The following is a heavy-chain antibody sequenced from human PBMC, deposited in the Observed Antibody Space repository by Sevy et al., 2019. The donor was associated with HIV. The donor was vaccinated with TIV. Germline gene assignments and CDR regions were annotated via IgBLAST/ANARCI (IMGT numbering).Heavy chain of an antibody. J-gene: IGHJ4*02. CDR2: ISHDGIDK. V-gene: IGHV3-30*04. Sequence: GGSLRLSCAASGFTFSNYAVHWVRQAPGKGLEWVALISHDGIDKQYADSVKVRFTISRDDSKNTLYLQMSSLRAEDTAVYYCARDLPHLLPWELSRGSDYWGPGTLVTVSS. D-gene: IGHD3-16*02. CDR3: ARDLPHLLPWELSRGSDY. CDR1: GFTFSNYA.